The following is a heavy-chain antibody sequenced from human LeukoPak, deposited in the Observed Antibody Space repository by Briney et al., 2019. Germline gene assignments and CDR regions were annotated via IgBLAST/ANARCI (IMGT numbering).Heavy chain of an antibody. CDR3: ARDDSITGTSGGFDY. V-gene: IGHV1-18*01. D-gene: IGHD1-20*01. J-gene: IGHJ4*02. CDR2: ISAYNGNT. Sequence: ASVKVSCKASGYTFTSYGISWVRQAPGQGLEWMGWISAYNGNTNYAQKLQGRVTKTTDTSTSTAYMELRSLRSDDTAVYYCARDDSITGTSGGFDYWGQGTLVTVSS. CDR1: GYTFTSYG.